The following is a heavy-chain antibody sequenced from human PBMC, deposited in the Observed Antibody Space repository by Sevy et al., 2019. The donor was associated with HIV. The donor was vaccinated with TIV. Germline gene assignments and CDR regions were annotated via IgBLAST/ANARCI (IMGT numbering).Heavy chain of an antibody. CDR2: IYYTGST. V-gene: IGHV4-59*01. D-gene: IGHD5-12*01. J-gene: IGHJ5*02. CDR3: TRSPPVRSGDDSLNWFDP. CDR1: GGSISAYY. Sequence: SESLSLTCTVSGGSISAYYWSWIRQPPGKALEYIGYIYYTGSTYYNPSLKNRVTISVDTSKNQFSLILSSVTAADTAVYYCTRSPPVRSGDDSLNWFDPWGHGTVVTVSS.